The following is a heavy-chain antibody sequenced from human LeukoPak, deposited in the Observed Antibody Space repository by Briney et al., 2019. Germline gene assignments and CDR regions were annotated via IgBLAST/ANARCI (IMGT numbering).Heavy chain of an antibody. Sequence: HSGGSLRLSCAASGFTFSSYSMNWVRQAPGKGLEWVSYISSSGSTIYYADSVKGRFTISRDNAKNSLYLQMNSLRAEDTAVYYCAREKMTTVTTFDYWGQGTLVTVSS. CDR2: ISSSGSTI. CDR1: GFTFSSYS. D-gene: IGHD4-17*01. V-gene: IGHV3-48*04. J-gene: IGHJ4*02. CDR3: AREKMTTVTTFDY.